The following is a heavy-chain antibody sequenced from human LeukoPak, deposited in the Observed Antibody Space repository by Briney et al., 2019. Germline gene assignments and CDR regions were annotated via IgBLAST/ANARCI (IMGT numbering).Heavy chain of an antibody. CDR2: INYSGTI. V-gene: IGHV4-34*01. CDR1: GSSFSSYY. D-gene: IGHD4-17*01. Sequence: PSQTLSLTCAVYGSSFSSYYWSWIRQPPGQGLEGIGDINYSGTINYNPSLKSRVTLSLDTSKKQFSVKLTSVTAADTAVYYCARGAVTTPYPIDFWGQGTLVTVSS. CDR3: ARGAVTTPYPIDF. J-gene: IGHJ4*02.